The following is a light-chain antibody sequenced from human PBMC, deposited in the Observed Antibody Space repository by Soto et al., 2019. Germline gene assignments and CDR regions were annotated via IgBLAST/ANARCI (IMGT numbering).Light chain of an antibody. CDR2: SNT. J-gene: IGLJ2*01. Sequence: QSVLTQPPSASGTPGQRVTISCSGSSSNIGSHTVNWYQQLPGTAPRLLIYSNTQRPSGVPDRFSGSKSGTSASLAICGLQSEYEADYYCAAWDDSPNGVVFGGGTKVTVL. V-gene: IGLV1-44*01. CDR1: SSNIGSHT. CDR3: AAWDDSPNGVV.